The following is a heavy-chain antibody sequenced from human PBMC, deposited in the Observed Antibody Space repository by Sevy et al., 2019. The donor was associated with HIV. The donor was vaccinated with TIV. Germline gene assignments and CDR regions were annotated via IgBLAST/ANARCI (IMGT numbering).Heavy chain of an antibody. V-gene: IGHV3-48*03. D-gene: IGHD2-2*01. CDR3: ARRYCSSTSCQRYSYGYGYYYYYMDV. J-gene: IGHJ6*03. CDR2: ISSSGSTI. Sequence: GGSLRLSCAASGFTFSSYEMNWVRQAPGKGLEWVSYISSSGSTIYYADSVKGRFTISRDNAKNSLYLQMNSLRAEETAVYYCARRYCSSTSCQRYSYGYGYYYYYMDVWGKGTTVTVSS. CDR1: GFTFSSYE.